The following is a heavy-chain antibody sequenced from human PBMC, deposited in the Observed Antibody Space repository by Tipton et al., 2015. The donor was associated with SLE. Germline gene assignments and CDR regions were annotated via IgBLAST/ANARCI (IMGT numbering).Heavy chain of an antibody. CDR3: ARDISGHFAY. CDR1: GGSISSNY. J-gene: IGHJ4*02. D-gene: IGHD3-10*01. V-gene: IGHV4-59*12. Sequence: TLSLTCSVSGGSISSNYWIWIRQPPGKGLEWIGYISYGGGTNYNPSLKSRVTISVDTSKNQFSLKLSSVTAADTAVYYCARDISGHFAYWSQGTLVTVSS. CDR2: ISYGGGT.